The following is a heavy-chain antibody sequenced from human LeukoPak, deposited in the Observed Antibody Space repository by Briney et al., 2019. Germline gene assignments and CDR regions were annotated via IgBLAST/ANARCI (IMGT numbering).Heavy chain of an antibody. J-gene: IGHJ4*02. CDR2: INPSGGST. V-gene: IGHV1-46*01. CDR3: ARDVGFLPGGDY. D-gene: IGHD3-10*01. CDR1: GYTFTSYY. Sequence: ASVKVSCKASGYTFTSYYIHWVRQAPGQGLEWMGIINPSGGSTTYAQKFQDRVTMTRDTSTSTVYMELRSLRSDDTAMFYCARDVGFLPGGDYRGQGTLVTVSS.